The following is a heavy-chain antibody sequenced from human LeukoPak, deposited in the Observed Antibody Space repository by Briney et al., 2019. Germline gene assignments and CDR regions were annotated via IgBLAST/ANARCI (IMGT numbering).Heavy chain of an antibody. D-gene: IGHD3-22*01. J-gene: IGHJ3*02. CDR2: MNPNSGNT. V-gene: IGHV1-8*01. CDR3: ARALYPYYYDSSGGDAFDI. CDR1: GYTFTSYD. Sequence: ASVKVSCKASGYTFTSYDINWVRRATGQGLEWMGWMNPNSGNTGYAQKFQGRVTMTRNTSISTAYMELSSLRSEDTAVYYCARALYPYYYDSSGGDAFDIWGQGTMVTVSS.